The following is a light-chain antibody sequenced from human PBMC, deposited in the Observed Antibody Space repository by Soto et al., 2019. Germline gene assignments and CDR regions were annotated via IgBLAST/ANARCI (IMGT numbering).Light chain of an antibody. CDR3: QSFDSSLSGWV. J-gene: IGLJ3*02. CDR1: SSNLGAGYD. V-gene: IGLV1-40*01. Sequence: QSVLTQPPSVSGAPGQRVTISCTGSSSNLGAGYDIHWYQHLPGTAPKLLIYGNNNRPSGVPDRFSGSRSGTSASLAITGLQCEDESDYYCQSFDSSLSGWVFGGGTQLTVL. CDR2: GNN.